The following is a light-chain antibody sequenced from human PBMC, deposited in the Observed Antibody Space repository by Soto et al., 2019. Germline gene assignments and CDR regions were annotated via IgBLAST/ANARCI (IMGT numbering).Light chain of an antibody. CDR2: EVS. Sequence: QSVLTQPASVSGSPGQSITISCTGTSSDVGGYNYVSWYQLHPGKAPKLIIYEVSHRPSGASNHFSGYKSGNTASLTISGIQAEDEADYYCSSYTSTSTPCVFGTGTKVTVL. CDR1: SSDVGGYNY. CDR3: SSYTSTSTPCV. J-gene: IGLJ1*01. V-gene: IGLV2-14*01.